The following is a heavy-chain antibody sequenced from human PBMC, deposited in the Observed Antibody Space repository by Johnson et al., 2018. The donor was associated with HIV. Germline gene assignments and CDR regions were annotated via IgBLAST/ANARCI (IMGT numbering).Heavy chain of an antibody. J-gene: IGHJ3*02. CDR2: ISWNGGST. CDR1: GFTFDDYG. V-gene: IGHV3-20*04. D-gene: IGHD3-10*01. Sequence: VQLVESGGGLVQAGGSLRLSCAASGFTFDDYGMSWVRQAPGKGVEWVSGISWNGGSTGYADSVKGRFTISRDNAKNSLYLQLNSLRAEDTALYYCARNFGSGSYFCNDAFDIWGQGTMVTVSS. CDR3: ARNFGSGSYFCNDAFDI.